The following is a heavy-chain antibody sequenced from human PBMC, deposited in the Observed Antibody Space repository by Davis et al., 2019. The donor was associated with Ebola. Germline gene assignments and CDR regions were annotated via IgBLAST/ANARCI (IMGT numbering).Heavy chain of an antibody. V-gene: IGHV3-30*02. CDR2: IRFDGSEK. CDR1: GFTFSTFG. CDR3: VRYMGNHGIGYLDS. J-gene: IGHJ4*02. Sequence: PGGSLRLSCSASGFTFSTFGMFWVRQAPGKGLEWVAFIRFDGSEKYYADSVEGRFTISRDNSRNTLFLLMNSLRVEDTAVYYCVRYMGNHGIGYLDSWGQGTLVTVSS. D-gene: IGHD5-12*01.